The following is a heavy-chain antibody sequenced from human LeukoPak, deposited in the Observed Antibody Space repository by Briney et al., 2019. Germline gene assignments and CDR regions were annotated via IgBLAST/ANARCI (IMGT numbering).Heavy chain of an antibody. Sequence: GGSLRLSCAASGFTFSSYAMSWVRQAPGKGLEWVSAISGSGGSTYYADSVKGRFTISRDNSKNTLYLQMNSLRAEDTAVYYCAKPPFFGVVIITVFDYWGQGTLVTVSS. D-gene: IGHD3-3*01. CDR2: ISGSGGST. CDR1: GFTFSSYA. J-gene: IGHJ4*02. CDR3: AKPPFFGVVIITVFDY. V-gene: IGHV3-23*01.